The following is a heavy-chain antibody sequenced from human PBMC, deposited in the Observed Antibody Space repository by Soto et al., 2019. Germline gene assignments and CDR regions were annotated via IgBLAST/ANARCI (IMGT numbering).Heavy chain of an antibody. CDR3: ARRTVTAYCYFDL. V-gene: IGHV5-51*03. CDR1: RYSFTSSW. D-gene: IGHD2-21*02. J-gene: IGHJ2*01. Sequence: EVQLVQSGAEVKKPGESLKISCKGSRYSFTSSWIGWVRQIPGKGLEWMGIIYPGDSDTRYSPSFQGQVTISADKSISTAYLQSSSLKASDSDMYYCARRTVTAYCYFDLWGRGTPVTVSS. CDR2: IYPGDSDT.